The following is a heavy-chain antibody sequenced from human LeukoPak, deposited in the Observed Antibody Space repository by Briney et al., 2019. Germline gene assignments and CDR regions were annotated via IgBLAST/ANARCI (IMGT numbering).Heavy chain of an antibody. Sequence: GGSLRLSCAASGFTVSSTYMSWVRQAPGKGLEWVSAISGSGGSTYYADSVKGRFTISRDNSKNTLYLRMNSLRAEDTAVYYCASPGILLWFGETNYYFDYWGQGTLVTVSS. CDR2: ISGSGGST. J-gene: IGHJ4*02. CDR3: ASPGILLWFGETNYYFDY. CDR1: GFTVSSTY. V-gene: IGHV3-23*01. D-gene: IGHD3-10*01.